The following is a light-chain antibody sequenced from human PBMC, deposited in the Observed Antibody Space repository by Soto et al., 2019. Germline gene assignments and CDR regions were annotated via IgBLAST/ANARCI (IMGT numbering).Light chain of an antibody. CDR1: QSISSY. J-gene: IGKJ3*01. V-gene: IGKV1-39*01. Sequence: DIQMTQSPSSLSASVGDRVTITCRASQSISSYLNWYQQKPRKAPKLLIYAASSLQGGVPSRFSGSGSETDFTLTISSLQPEDFATYYCQQSYSTPPIFGPGTKVDIK. CDR2: AAS. CDR3: QQSYSTPPI.